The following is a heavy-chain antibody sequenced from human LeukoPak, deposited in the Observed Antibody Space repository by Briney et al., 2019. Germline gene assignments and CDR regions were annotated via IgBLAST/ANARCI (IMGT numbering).Heavy chain of an antibody. V-gene: IGHV1-2*02. CDR2: INPNSGGT. CDR1: GYTFTGSY. J-gene: IGHJ5*02. CDR3: ARGITMIVVDMDWFDP. D-gene: IGHD3-22*01. Sequence: EASVKVSCKASGYTFTGSYMHWVRQAPGQGLEWMGWINPNSGGTNYAQKFQGRVTMTRDTSISTAYMELSRLRSDDTAVYYCARGITMIVVDMDWFDPWGQGTLVTVSS.